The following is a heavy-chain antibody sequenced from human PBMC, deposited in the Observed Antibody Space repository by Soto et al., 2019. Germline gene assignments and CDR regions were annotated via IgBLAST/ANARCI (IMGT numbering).Heavy chain of an antibody. CDR1: GFTFSSYA. V-gene: IGHV3-30-3*01. CDR2: ISYDGSNK. CDR3: ARDPPPSALTIFGVVNYYYYGMDV. Sequence: GGSLRLSCAASGFTFSSYAMHWVRQAPGKGLEWVAVISYDGSNKYYADSVKGRFTISRDNSKNTLYLQMNSLRAEDTAVYYCARDPPPSALTIFGVVNYYYYGMDVWGQGTTVTVSS. D-gene: IGHD3-3*01. J-gene: IGHJ6*02.